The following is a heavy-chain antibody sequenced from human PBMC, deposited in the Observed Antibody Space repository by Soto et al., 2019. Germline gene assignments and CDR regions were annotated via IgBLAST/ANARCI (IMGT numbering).Heavy chain of an antibody. D-gene: IGHD2-15*01. Sequence: SVKVSCKASGGTFSSYAISWVRQAPGQGLEWMGGIIPIFGTANYAQKFQGRVTITADESTSTAYMELSSLRSEDTAVYYCARSLAATPESIDYWGKGTLVTVSS. V-gene: IGHV1-69*13. CDR2: IIPIFGTA. CDR3: ARSLAATPESIDY. J-gene: IGHJ4*02. CDR1: GGTFSSYA.